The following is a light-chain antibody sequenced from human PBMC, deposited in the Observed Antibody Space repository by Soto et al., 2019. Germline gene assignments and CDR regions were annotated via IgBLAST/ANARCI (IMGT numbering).Light chain of an antibody. CDR2: DVS. CDR1: QSISGW. Sequence: DIQMTQSPSTLSASVGDRVTITCRASQSISGWLAWYQQKPGKAPKLLIYDVSSLESGVPSRFSGSGSGTDFTLTISDVEPEDFAVYYCHQRQSWPRTFGQGTKVDVK. CDR3: HQRQSWPRT. J-gene: IGKJ1*01. V-gene: IGKV1-5*01.